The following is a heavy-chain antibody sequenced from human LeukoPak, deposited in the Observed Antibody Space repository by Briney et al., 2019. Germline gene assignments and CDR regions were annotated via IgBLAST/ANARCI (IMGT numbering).Heavy chain of an antibody. CDR3: GRDLYSNYHSGGY. D-gene: IGHD4-11*01. CDR1: GYTFTSYG. CDR2: TSAYNGNT. Sequence: ASVKVSCKASGYTFTSYGISWVRQAPGQGLEWTGGTSAYNGNTNYAQKLQGRVTMTTDTSTSTAYLELRSLRSDDTAVYYCGRDLYSNYHSGGYWGQGTLVTVSS. J-gene: IGHJ4*02. V-gene: IGHV1-18*01.